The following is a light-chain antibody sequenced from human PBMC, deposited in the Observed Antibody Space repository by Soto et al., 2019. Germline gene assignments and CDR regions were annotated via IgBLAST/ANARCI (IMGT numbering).Light chain of an antibody. Sequence: QSALTQPASVSGSPGQSITISCTGTASDVGAYDYVSWYQHHPGKLPKLLIFEVRDRPSGVSNRFSGSKSGNTASLTISGLQPEDEADYFCSSSTSSSTLVFGTVTKLTVL. CDR3: SSSTSSSTLV. CDR2: EVR. CDR1: ASDVGAYDY. V-gene: IGLV2-14*01. J-gene: IGLJ1*01.